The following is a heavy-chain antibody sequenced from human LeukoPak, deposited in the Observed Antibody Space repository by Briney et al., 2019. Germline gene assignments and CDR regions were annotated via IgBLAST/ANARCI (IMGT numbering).Heavy chain of an antibody. J-gene: IGHJ4*02. CDR1: GFTFSNDW. CDR3: ARDHAYRADY. Sequence: GGSLRLSCAASGFTFSNDWMCWVRQAPGKGLEWVANINQDESKKYYADSVKGRFTISRDNAKNSLYLQMSSLTAEDTAIYYCARDHAYRADYWGQGTLVTVSA. V-gene: IGHV3-7*01. CDR2: INQDESKK. D-gene: IGHD2-2*01.